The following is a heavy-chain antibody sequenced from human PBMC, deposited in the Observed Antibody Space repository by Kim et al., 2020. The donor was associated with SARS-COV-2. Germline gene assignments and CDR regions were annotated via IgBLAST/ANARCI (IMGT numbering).Heavy chain of an antibody. CDR1: GFTFSTYS. CDR2: ISTSSSYK. CDR3: ARIGYWTNGVCYSQGDYYYSGMDV. J-gene: IGHJ6*02. Sequence: GGSLRLSCAASGFTFSTYSMNWVRLAPGKGLEWVSSISTSSSYKYYADSVKGRFTISRDNAKNSLYLQMNSLRAEDTAVYYCARIGYWTNGVCYSQGDYYYSGMDVWGQGTTVTVSS. V-gene: IGHV3-21*01. D-gene: IGHD2-8*01.